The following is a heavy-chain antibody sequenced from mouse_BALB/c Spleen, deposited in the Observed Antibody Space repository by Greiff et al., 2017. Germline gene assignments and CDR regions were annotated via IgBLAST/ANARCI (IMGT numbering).Heavy chain of an antibody. Sequence: EVQVVESGGGLVKPGGSLKLSCAASGFTFSDYYMYWVRQTPEKRLEWVATISDGGSYTYYPDSVKGRFTISRDNAKNNLYLQMSSLKSEDTAMYYCARGDYDDYAMDYWGQGTSVTVSA. CDR1: GFTFSDYY. CDR2: ISDGGSYT. J-gene: IGHJ4*01. V-gene: IGHV5-4*02. D-gene: IGHD2-4*01. CDR3: ARGDYDDYAMDY.